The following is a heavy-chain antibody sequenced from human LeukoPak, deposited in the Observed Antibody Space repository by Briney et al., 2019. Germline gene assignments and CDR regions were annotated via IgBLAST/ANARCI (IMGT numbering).Heavy chain of an antibody. Sequence: GGSLRLSCAASGFSFSDYYMSWIRQAPGKGLECVSNIVGSGSTTDYADSVKGRFTISRDNAKNSLYLQMNSLRAEDTAVYYCVRGNYGFDYWGQGTLSPSPQ. D-gene: IGHD4-11*01. CDR2: IVGSGSTT. CDR1: GFSFSDYY. CDR3: VRGNYGFDY. V-gene: IGHV3-11*01. J-gene: IGHJ4*02.